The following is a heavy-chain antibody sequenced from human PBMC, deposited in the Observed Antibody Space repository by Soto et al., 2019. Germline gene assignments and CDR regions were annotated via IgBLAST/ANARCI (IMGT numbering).Heavy chain of an antibody. J-gene: IGHJ6*02. CDR1: GFTFSSYG. CDR3: ARDRITIFGVVIIEHYYYGMDV. Sequence: GGSLRLSCAASGFTFSSYGMHWVRQAPGKGLEWVAVIWYDGSNKYYADSVKGRFTISRDNSKNTLYLQMNSLRAEDTAVYYCARDRITIFGVVIIEHYYYGMDVWGQGTTVTVSS. V-gene: IGHV3-33*01. D-gene: IGHD3-3*01. CDR2: IWYDGSNK.